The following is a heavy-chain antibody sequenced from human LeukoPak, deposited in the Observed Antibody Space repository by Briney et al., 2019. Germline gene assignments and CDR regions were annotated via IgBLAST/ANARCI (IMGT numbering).Heavy chain of an antibody. V-gene: IGHV1-18*01. J-gene: IGHJ4*02. CDR1: GYTFTTYG. CDR2: ISAYNGNT. Sequence: GASVKVSCKASGYTFTTYGITWVRQAPGQGLEWMGWISAYNGNTKYAQKLQGRVSMTADTSTSTAYMELRSLRSDDTAVYYCAREGRQASGYDWMGGEFDYWGQGTLVTVSS. CDR3: AREGRQASGYDWMGGEFDY. D-gene: IGHD5-12*01.